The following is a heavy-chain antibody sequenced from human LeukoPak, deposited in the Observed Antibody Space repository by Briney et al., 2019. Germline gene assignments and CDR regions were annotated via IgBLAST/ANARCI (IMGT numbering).Heavy chain of an antibody. V-gene: IGHV1-3*01. CDR1: GYTFTSYA. CDR3: ARVSLIAAAGIGRLGY. J-gene: IGHJ4*02. CDR2: INAGNGNT. Sequence: ASVKVSCTASGYTFTSYAMHWVRQAPGQRLEWMGWINAGNGNTKYSQKFQGRVTITRDTSASTAYMELSSLRSEDTAVYYCARVSLIAAAGIGRLGYWGQGTLVTVSS. D-gene: IGHD6-13*01.